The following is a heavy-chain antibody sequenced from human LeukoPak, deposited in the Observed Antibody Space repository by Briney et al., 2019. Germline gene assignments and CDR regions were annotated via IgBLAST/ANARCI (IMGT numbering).Heavy chain of an antibody. CDR2: ISSGAGT. D-gene: IGHD5-12*01. CDR1: GLTVSSNY. Sequence: PGGSLRLSCAASGLTVSSNYMSWVRQAPGKGLEWVSVISSGAGTYYADSVKGRFTISRDNSKNTLHLQMNILRAEETAVYYCTRVSQYSGYNLDVWGQGTTVTVSS. CDR3: TRVSQYSGYNLDV. J-gene: IGHJ6*02. V-gene: IGHV3-66*01.